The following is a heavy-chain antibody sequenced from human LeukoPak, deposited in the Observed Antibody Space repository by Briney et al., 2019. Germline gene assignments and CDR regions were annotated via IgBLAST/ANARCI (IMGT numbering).Heavy chain of an antibody. Sequence: GGSLRLSCAASGFDVTSKYMTWVRQTPEKGLDWVSVIYNAASTLYAASVKGRFTISRDKSKNTLYLQMNSLRAEDTAVYYCARDLGDYHSGTSYFDYWGQGILVTVSS. V-gene: IGHV3-66*01. CDR2: IYNAAST. CDR1: GFDVTSKY. CDR3: ARDLGDYHSGTSYFDY. D-gene: IGHD3-10*01. J-gene: IGHJ4*02.